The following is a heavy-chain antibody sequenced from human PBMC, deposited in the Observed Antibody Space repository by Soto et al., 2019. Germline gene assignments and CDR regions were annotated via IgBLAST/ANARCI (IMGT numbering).Heavy chain of an antibody. Sequence: ASVKVSFKASESTFLNYDISWLRLATGQGLEWMGWMNPKSGNTGYALKFQGRVSMARNTSIYTVHLELSSLESDDTAVYYFVRMGSSGTLNCFGPGGQGTLGTFSS. CDR2: MNPKSGNT. CDR1: ESTFLNYD. V-gene: IGHV1-8*01. J-gene: IGHJ5*02. CDR3: VRMGSSGTLNCFGP. D-gene: IGHD1-1*01.